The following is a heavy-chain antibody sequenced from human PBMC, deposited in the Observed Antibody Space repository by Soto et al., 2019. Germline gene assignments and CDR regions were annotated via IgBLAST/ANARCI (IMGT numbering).Heavy chain of an antibody. D-gene: IGHD3-22*01. CDR3: ARVFRRTYDNNAYYFDY. Sequence: EVQLVESGGNLVQPGGSLRLSCAASGFTFISYEMNWDRQAPGKGLEWVSYISSIGSTKYYADSVNGRFTISRDNAKNSLYLQMNGLRADDSAVHYCARVFRRTYDNNAYYFDYWGQGTLVTVSS. J-gene: IGHJ4*02. CDR1: GFTFISYE. CDR2: ISSIGSTK. V-gene: IGHV3-48*03.